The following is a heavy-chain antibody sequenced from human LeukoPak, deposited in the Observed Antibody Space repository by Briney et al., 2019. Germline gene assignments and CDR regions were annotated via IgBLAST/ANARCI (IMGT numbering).Heavy chain of an antibody. D-gene: IGHD2-15*01. CDR1: GYTFTGYY. CDR2: INPNSGGT. V-gene: IGHV1-2*02. J-gene: IGHJ3*02. Sequence: ASVKVSCKASGYTFTGYYMHWVRQAPGQGLEWMGWINPNSGGTNYAQKFQGRVTMTRDKSISTAYMELSRLRSDDTAVYYCARVRYCSGGSCYEGPFDIWGQGTMVTVSS. CDR3: ARVRYCSGGSCYEGPFDI.